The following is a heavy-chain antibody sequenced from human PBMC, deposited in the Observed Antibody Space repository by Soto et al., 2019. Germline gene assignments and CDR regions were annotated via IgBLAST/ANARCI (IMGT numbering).Heavy chain of an antibody. J-gene: IGHJ4*02. CDR2: VNPTGGST. Sequence: QVQLVQSRAEVKKPGASVRVSCKASGYTFTSYYIHWVRQAPGQGLEWMAIVNPTGGSTNYAQKFQGRITVTFDTSTSTDFMELNSLRYEDTAVYYCARHLAAGDSWGQGTLVTVSS. CDR1: GYTFTSYY. CDR3: ARHLAAGDS. D-gene: IGHD6-25*01. V-gene: IGHV1-46*03.